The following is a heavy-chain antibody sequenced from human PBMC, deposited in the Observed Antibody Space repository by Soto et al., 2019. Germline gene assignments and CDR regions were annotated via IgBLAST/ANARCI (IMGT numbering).Heavy chain of an antibody. V-gene: IGHV3-74*01. J-gene: IGHJ4*02. D-gene: IGHD3-10*01. CDR2: INEDGRIT. CDR1: GFTFSTNW. Sequence: EAQLVESGGGLVQPGGSLRLSCAASGFTFSTNWMHWVRQVAGKGLIWVSRINEDGRITDYADSAKGRFTISRDNAKNTLYLQMNSLRAEDTAVYYCARDIGGVGSHWGQGTLVTVAS. CDR3: ARDIGGVGSH.